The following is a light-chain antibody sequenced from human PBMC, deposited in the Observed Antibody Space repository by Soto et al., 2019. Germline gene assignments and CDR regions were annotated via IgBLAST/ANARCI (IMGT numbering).Light chain of an antibody. Sequence: MQMTQSPSSLSASVGDTVTITCRASQTISFYLNWYQQKPGRTPNLLIYATSSLQSGVPSRFDGSGSGTEFTFTISSLQPDDFVTYYCQQSFSTPHTFGQGTKLELK. J-gene: IGKJ2*01. CDR2: ATS. V-gene: IGKV1-39*01. CDR1: QTISFY. CDR3: QQSFSTPHT.